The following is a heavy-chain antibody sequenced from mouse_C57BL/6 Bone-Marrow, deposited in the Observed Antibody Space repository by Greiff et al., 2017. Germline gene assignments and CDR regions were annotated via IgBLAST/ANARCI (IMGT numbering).Heavy chain of an antibody. J-gene: IGHJ2*01. CDR1: GYTFTSYW. Sequence: QVQLQQPGAELVKPGASVKMSCKASGYTFTSYWITWVKQRPGQGLEWIGDIYPTSGRTNYNEKFKSKAILTVDTSSNTTYMQLSSLTSEDSAVFYCARSSPLGRNFDFWGQGTTLTVSS. V-gene: IGHV1-55*01. D-gene: IGHD4-1*01. CDR2: IYPTSGRT. CDR3: ARSSPLGRNFDF.